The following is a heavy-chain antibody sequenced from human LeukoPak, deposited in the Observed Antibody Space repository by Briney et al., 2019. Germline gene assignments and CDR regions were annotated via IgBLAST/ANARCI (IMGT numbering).Heavy chain of an antibody. CDR2: MWYDGSNK. V-gene: IGHV3-33*01. CDR3: AREDTALVIAY. D-gene: IGHD5-18*01. Sequence: GGSLRLSCAASGFTFSSYGMHWVRQAPGKGLEWVAIMWYDGSNKYYTDSVKGRFTISRDSSKNTLYLQMSSLRVEDTAVYYCAREDTALVIAYWGQGTLVTVSS. CDR1: GFTFSSYG. J-gene: IGHJ4*02.